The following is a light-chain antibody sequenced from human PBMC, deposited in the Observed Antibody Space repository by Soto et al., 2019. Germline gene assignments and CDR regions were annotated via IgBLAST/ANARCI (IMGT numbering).Light chain of an antibody. J-gene: IGKJ2*01. CDR2: GAS. Sequence: EIVMTQSPATLSVSPGERATLSCGASQSVSSNLAWYQQKPGQAPRLLIYGASTRATGIPARFSGSGSGTEFTLTISSLQSEDFAVYYCQQYNKWPGTFGQGTKLEIK. V-gene: IGKV3-15*01. CDR3: QQYNKWPGT. CDR1: QSVSSN.